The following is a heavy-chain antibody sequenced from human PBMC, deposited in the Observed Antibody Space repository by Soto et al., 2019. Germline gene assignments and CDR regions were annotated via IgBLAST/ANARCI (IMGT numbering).Heavy chain of an antibody. D-gene: IGHD3-10*01. J-gene: IGHJ6*02. CDR3: AGQEGTMVRGPDYYGMDV. CDR1: GGSISSYY. Sequence: SETLSLTCTVSGGSISSYYWSWIRQPPGKGLEWIGYIYYSGSTNYNPSLKSRVTISVDTSKNQFSLKLSSVTAADTAVYYCAGQEGTMVRGPDYYGMDVWGQGTTVTVSS. V-gene: IGHV4-59*01. CDR2: IYYSGST.